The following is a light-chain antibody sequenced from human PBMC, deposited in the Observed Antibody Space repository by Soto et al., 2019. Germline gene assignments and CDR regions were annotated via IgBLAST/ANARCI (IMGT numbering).Light chain of an antibody. CDR2: EAS. CDR3: QHYVNLPLT. CDR1: QDIKNH. V-gene: IGKV1-33*01. Sequence: QVTLSSSSMAAFLLNIVTDTCQASQDIKNHLNWYQHKPGKAPKLLIYEASNLETGVPARFSGSGSGTDFTFTISSLQPEDIATYYCQHYVNLPLTFGGGTKVDI. J-gene: IGKJ4*01.